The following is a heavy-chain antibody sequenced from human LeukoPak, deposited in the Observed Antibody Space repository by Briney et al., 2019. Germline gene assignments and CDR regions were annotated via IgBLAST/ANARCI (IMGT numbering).Heavy chain of an antibody. D-gene: IGHD6-19*01. J-gene: IGHJ4*02. V-gene: IGHV1-2*02. CDR3: ARDPYSSGWPYYFDY. Sequence: GASVKVSCKASGYTFTGYYMHLVRQAPGQGLECMGWINPNSGGTNYAQKFQGRVTMTRDTSISTAYMELSRLRSDDTAVYYCARDPYSSGWPYYFDYWGQGTLVTVSS. CDR1: GYTFTGYY. CDR2: INPNSGGT.